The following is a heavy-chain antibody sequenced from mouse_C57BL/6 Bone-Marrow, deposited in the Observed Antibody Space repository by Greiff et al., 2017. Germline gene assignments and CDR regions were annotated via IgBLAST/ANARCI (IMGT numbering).Heavy chain of an antibody. CDR2: INPYNGGT. D-gene: IGHD2-1*01. V-gene: IGHV1-19*01. CDR3: ALYYGKGYYAMDY. J-gene: IGHJ4*01. CDR1: GYTFTDYY. Sequence: VQLQQSGPVLVKPGASVKMSCKASGYTFTDYYMNWVKQSHGKSLEWIGVINPYNGGTSYNQKITGKATLTVDKSSSTAYMELNSLTSEDSAVYYCALYYGKGYYAMDYWGQGTSVTVSS.